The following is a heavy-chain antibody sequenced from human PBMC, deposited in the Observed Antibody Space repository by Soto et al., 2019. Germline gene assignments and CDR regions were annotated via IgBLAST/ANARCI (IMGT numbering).Heavy chain of an antibody. Sequence: SETLSLTCTVSGGSISSGGYYWSWIRQHPGKGLEWIGYIYYSGSTYYNPSLKSRVTISVDTSKNQFSLKLSSVTAADTAVYYCARAGNGDYNYYYYGMDVWGQGTTVTVSS. CDR3: ARAGNGDYNYYYYGMDV. CDR2: IYYSGST. J-gene: IGHJ6*02. V-gene: IGHV4-31*03. CDR1: GGSISSGGYY. D-gene: IGHD4-17*01.